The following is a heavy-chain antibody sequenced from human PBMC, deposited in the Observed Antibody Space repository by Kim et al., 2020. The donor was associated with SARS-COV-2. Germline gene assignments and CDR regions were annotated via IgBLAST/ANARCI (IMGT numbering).Heavy chain of an antibody. Sequence: YSDDVEGRFTISRDNSKNTLYLQMNNLRPDDTAVYFCARTMIRGVWDYFDFWGQGTLVTVSS. J-gene: IGHJ4*02. V-gene: IGHV3-66*01. CDR3: ARTMIRGVWDYFDF. D-gene: IGHD3-10*01.